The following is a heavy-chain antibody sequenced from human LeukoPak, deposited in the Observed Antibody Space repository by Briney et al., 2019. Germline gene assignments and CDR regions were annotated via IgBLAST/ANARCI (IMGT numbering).Heavy chain of an antibody. V-gene: IGHV3-30*18. CDR1: GFTFSSYG. CDR2: ISYDGSNK. J-gene: IGHJ4*02. Sequence: PGGSLRLSCAASGFTFSSYGMHWVRQAPGKGLEWVAVISYDGSNKYYADSVKGRFTISRDNSKNTLYLQMNSQRAEDTAVYYCAKDRSYGSETYYFDYWGQGTLVTVSS. D-gene: IGHD3-10*01. CDR3: AKDRSYGSETYYFDY.